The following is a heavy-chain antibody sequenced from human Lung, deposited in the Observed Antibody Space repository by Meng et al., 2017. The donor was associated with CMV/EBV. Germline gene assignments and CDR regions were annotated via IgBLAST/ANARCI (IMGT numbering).Heavy chain of an antibody. D-gene: IGHD7-27*01. CDR1: GGSFSEYD. CDR3: ARRSPNWGLGD. CDR2: INHSGNT. V-gene: IGHV4-34*01. J-gene: IGHJ4*02. Sequence: SXTLSLXCAVYGGSFSEYDWSWIRQSPGKGLEWIGEINHSGNTTYNPSLKSRATISIDASKRQFTLKLYSVTAADTAVYYCARRSPNWGLGDWGQGTMVPVSS.